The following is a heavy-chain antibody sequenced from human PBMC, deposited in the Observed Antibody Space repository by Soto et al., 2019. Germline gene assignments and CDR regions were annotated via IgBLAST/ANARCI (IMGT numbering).Heavy chain of an antibody. J-gene: IGHJ6*03. Sequence: QVQLQQWGAGLLKPSETLSLTCAVYGGSFSGYYWSWIRQPPGKGLEWIGEINHSGSTNYNPFLKSRVTISVDTSKNQFSLKLSSVTAADTAVYYCARGGDCSGGSCYLRAYMDVWGKGTTVTVSS. CDR1: GGSFSGYY. V-gene: IGHV4-34*01. D-gene: IGHD2-15*01. CDR2: INHSGST. CDR3: ARGGDCSGGSCYLRAYMDV.